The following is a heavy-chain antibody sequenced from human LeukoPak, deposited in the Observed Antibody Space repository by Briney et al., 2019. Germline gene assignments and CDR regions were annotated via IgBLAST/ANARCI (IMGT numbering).Heavy chain of an antibody. Sequence: PGGSLRLSYAASGFTFTDYWMTWVRQVPGKGLEWVANINRAGIESYYVDSVKGRFTISRDNAENSLYLQMDSLRVGDTAVYYCARVGTWELQRVFDNWGQGTLVTVSS. CDR3: ARVGTWELQRVFDN. V-gene: IGHV3-7*01. CDR2: INRAGIES. J-gene: IGHJ4*02. D-gene: IGHD1-26*01. CDR1: GFTFTDYW.